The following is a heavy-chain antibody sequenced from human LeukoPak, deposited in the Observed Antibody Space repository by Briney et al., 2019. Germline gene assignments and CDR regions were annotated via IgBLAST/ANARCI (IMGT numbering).Heavy chain of an antibody. V-gene: IGHV4-30-4*01. CDR3: ARHVGYYDSSGYYSFINFDY. J-gene: IGHJ4*02. D-gene: IGHD3-22*01. Sequence: SQTLSLTCTVSGGSISSGDSYWSWIRQPPGKGLEWIGYIHNSGITHYNPSLKSRVTISVDTSKNQFSLKLSSVTAADTAVYYCARHVGYYDSSGYYSFINFDYWGQGTLVTVSS. CDR1: GGSISSGDSY. CDR2: IHNSGIT.